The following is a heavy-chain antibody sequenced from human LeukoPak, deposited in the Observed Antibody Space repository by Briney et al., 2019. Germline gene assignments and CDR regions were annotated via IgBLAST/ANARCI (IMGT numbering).Heavy chain of an antibody. CDR1: GGTFSSYA. V-gene: IGHV1-69*06. CDR3: ASRSGSYSIDY. CDR2: IIPIFGTA. J-gene: IGHJ4*02. Sequence: SVTVSCKASGGTFSSYATSWVRQAPGQGLEWMGGIIPIFGTANYAQKFQGRVTITADKSTSTAYMELSSLRSEDTAVYYCASRSGSYSIDYWGQGTLVTVSS. D-gene: IGHD3-10*01.